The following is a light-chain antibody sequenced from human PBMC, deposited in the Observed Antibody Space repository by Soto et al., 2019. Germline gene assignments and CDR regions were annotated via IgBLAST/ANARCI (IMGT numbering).Light chain of an antibody. CDR2: AAS. CDR3: LQDFAYPLT. CDR1: QGVSND. Sequence: AIQMTQSPSSLSASAGDRVTITCRASQGVSNDVGWYQQKPGKAPRLLIYAASTLQSGVPSRFSGSHSATDFTLTISSLQPEDFATYYCLQDFAYPLTFGGGTKVEIK. V-gene: IGKV1-6*01. J-gene: IGKJ4*01.